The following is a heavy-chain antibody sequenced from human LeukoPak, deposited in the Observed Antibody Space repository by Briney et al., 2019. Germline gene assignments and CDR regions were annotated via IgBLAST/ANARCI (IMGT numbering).Heavy chain of an antibody. CDR1: GFTVSSNY. CDR3: ARSNQLLKYYYYGMDV. V-gene: IGHV3-30-3*01. D-gene: IGHD2-2*01. J-gene: IGHJ6*02. CDR2: ISYDGSNK. Sequence: GGSLRLSCAASGFTVSSNYMSWVRQAPGKGLEWVAVISYDGSNKYYADSVKGRFTISRDNSKNTLYLQMNSLRAEDTAVYYCARSNQLLKYYYYGMDVWGQGTTVTVS.